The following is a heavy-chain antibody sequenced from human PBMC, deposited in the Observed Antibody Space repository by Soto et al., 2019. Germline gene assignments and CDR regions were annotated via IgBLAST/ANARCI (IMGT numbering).Heavy chain of an antibody. Sequence: KTSETLSLTCAVYGGSFSGYYWSWIRQPPGKGLEWIGEINHSGSTNYNPSLKSRVTISVDTSKNQFSLKLSSVTAADTAVYYCARTRRYSYDSSGSSYFQHWGQGTLVTVSS. CDR2: INHSGST. CDR1: GGSFSGYY. J-gene: IGHJ1*01. V-gene: IGHV4-34*01. D-gene: IGHD3-22*01. CDR3: ARTRRYSYDSSGSSYFQH.